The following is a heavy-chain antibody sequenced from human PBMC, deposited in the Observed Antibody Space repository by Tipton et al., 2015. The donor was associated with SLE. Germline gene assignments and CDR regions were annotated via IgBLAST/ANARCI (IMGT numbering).Heavy chain of an antibody. CDR1: GGSLSNYY. J-gene: IGHJ4*02. D-gene: IGHD5-12*01. Sequence: LVKPTETLSLTCGVYGGSLSNYYWNWIRQPPGKGLEWIGKINHRGSTDYDPSLKSRVTISLDTSKNQFSLKLSFVTAADTAVYYCARGAVADSWGQGTLVTVSS. CDR3: ARGAVADS. CDR2: INHRGST. V-gene: IGHV4-34*01.